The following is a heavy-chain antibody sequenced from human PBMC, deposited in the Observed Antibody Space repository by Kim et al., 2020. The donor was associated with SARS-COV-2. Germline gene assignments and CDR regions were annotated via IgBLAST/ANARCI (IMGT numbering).Heavy chain of an antibody. CDR3: ARDTYDFWSGYYTPGYFDY. D-gene: IGHD3-3*01. V-gene: IGHV3-66*01. J-gene: IGHJ4*02. Sequence: GRFTISRDSSKNTRYLQMNSLRAEDTAVYYCARDTYDFWSGYYTPGYFDYWGQGTLVTVSS.